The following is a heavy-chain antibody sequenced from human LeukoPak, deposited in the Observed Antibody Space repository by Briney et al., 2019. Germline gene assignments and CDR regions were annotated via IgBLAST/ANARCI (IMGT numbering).Heavy chain of an antibody. CDR1: GGSISSYY. CDR2: IYYSGST. V-gene: IGHV4-59*08. D-gene: IGHD3-22*01. J-gene: IGHJ4*02. CDR3: ARLGQGYDSSGYNDY. Sequence: SETLSLTCTVSGGSISSYYWSWIRQPPGKGLEWVGYIYYSGSTNYNPSLKSRVTISVDTSKNQFSLKLSSVTAADTAVYYCARLGQGYDSSGYNDYWGQGTLVTVSS.